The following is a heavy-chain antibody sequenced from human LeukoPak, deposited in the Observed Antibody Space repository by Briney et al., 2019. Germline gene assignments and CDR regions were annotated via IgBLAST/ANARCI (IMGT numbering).Heavy chain of an antibody. V-gene: IGHV4-34*01. Sequence: PSETLSLTCAVYGGSFSGYYWSWIRQPPGKGLEWIGEINHSGSTNYNPSLKSRVTISVDTSKNQFSLKLSSVTAADTAVYYCAREGSSWSYNWFDPWGQGTLVTVSS. CDR3: AREGSSWSYNWFDP. D-gene: IGHD6-13*01. CDR2: INHSGST. J-gene: IGHJ5*02. CDR1: GGSFSGYY.